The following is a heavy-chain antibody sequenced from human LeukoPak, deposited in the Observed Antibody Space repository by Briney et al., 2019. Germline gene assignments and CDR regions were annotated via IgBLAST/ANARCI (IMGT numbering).Heavy chain of an antibody. V-gene: IGHV4-59*01. CDR1: GGSISGYY. CDR3: ARAVRGSYYYYYGMDV. D-gene: IGHD3-10*01. J-gene: IGHJ6*02. CDR2: IYYSGST. Sequence: PSETLSLTCTVSGGSISGYYWSWIRQPPGKGLEWIGYIYYSGSTNYNPSLKSRVTISVDTSKNQFSLKLSSVTAADTAVYYCARAVRGSYYYYYGMDVWGQGTTVTVSS.